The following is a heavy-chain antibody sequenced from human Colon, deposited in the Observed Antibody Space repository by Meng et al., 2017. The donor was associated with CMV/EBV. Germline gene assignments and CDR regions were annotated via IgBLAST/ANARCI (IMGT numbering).Heavy chain of an antibody. Sequence: SVKVSCKASGATSSTYGISWVRQAPGQGLEWMGGIIPSLGIPRYAQNFQGRVTITADTFTSTAYMELRSLRSDDTAVYYCARWGNCRSISCYVYNYYGMDVWGQGTTVTVSS. CDR3: ARWGNCRSISCYVYNYYGMDV. D-gene: IGHD2-2*01. V-gene: IGHV1-69*10. J-gene: IGHJ6*02. CDR2: IIPSLGIP. CDR1: GATSSTYG.